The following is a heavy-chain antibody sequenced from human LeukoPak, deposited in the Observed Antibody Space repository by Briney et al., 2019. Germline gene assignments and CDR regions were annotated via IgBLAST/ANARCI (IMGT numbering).Heavy chain of an antibody. CDR3: ARAPYYYDSSGLAAFDI. CDR2: IDPSDSYT. Sequence: GESLKISCKGSGYSFTSYWISWVRQMPGEGLEWMGRIDPSDSYTNYSPSFQGHVTISADKSISTAYLQWSSLKASDTAMYYCARAPYYYDSSGLAAFDIWGQGTMVTVSS. V-gene: IGHV5-10-1*01. J-gene: IGHJ3*02. CDR1: GYSFTSYW. D-gene: IGHD3-22*01.